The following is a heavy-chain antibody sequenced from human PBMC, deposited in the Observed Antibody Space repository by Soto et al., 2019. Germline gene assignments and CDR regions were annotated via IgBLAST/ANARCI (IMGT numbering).Heavy chain of an antibody. CDR3: ARTYASGRPVDY. CDR1: GYTFTSYD. J-gene: IGHJ4*02. V-gene: IGHV1-8*01. CDR2: MNPNSGNT. D-gene: IGHD3-10*01. Sequence: QVQLVQSGAEVKKPGASVKVSCKASGYTFTSYDINWVRQATGQGLEWMGWMNPNSGNTGYAQKFQGRVXMXRXXSISTAYLELSSLRSEDTAVYYCARTYASGRPVDYWGQGTLVTVSS.